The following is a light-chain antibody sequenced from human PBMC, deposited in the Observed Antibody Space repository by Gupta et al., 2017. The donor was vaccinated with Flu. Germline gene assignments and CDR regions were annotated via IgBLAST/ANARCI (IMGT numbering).Light chain of an antibody. V-gene: IGKV1-39*01. CDR1: QNIRGY. J-gene: IGKJ2*01. CDR3: QQSDRTPIT. Sequence: DIQMTQSPSSLSASVGDRVTITCRASQNIRGYLNWYQQKPGKAPKVLIYATSNLQSGVLSRLSGSDSGTDFTLTVSRLQPEDFATDYCQQSDRTPITFGQGTKLEI. CDR2: ATS.